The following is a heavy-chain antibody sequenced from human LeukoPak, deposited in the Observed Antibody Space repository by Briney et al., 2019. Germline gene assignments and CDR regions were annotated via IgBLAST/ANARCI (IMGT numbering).Heavy chain of an antibody. D-gene: IGHD6-13*01. CDR1: GGSISSGDYY. J-gene: IGHJ6*02. CDR3: ARAPGIAAAGHHYYYGMDV. Sequence: PSETLSLTCTVSGGSISSGDYYWSWIRQPPGKGLEWIGYTYYSGSTYYNPSLKSRVTISVDTSKNQFSLKLSSVTAADTAVYYCARAPGIAAAGHHYYYGMDVWGQGTTVTVSS. CDR2: TYYSGST. V-gene: IGHV4-30-4*01.